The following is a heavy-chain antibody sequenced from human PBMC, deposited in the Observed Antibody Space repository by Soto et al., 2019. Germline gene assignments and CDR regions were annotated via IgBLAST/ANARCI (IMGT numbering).Heavy chain of an antibody. Sequence: GGSLRLSCAACGLTVSSSYMSWVRQAPGKGLKWVSGIYSAGSTYYANSVKGRFTISRDISTNMVYLNMSRLTDEATAVYYCARAREPQYSSAIFFDIWGQGALVTVSS. CDR1: GLTVSSSY. J-gene: IGHJ4*02. V-gene: IGHV3-53*01. CDR2: IYSAGST. CDR3: ARAREPQYSSAIFFDI. D-gene: IGHD5-18*01.